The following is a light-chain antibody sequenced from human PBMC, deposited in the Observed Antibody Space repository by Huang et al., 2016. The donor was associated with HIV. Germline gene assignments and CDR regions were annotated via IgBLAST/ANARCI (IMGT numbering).Light chain of an antibody. Sequence: IQMTQSPPSLSASQGVRVTLTCRTSQDIGNCLAWFQQKPGGAPKLLIFSASTLHLGVPSRFTGRGSGTEFTLTITNLQPEDVATYYCQRYDTAPRAFGPGTKVDI. J-gene: IGKJ1*01. CDR1: QDIGNC. V-gene: IGKV1-27*01. CDR3: QRYDTAPRA. CDR2: SAS.